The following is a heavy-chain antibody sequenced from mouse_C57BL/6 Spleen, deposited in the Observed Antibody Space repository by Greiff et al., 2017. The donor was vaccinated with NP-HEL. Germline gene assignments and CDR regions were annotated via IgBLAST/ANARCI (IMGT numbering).Heavy chain of an antibody. CDR1: GYAFSSSW. Sequence: QVQLKESGPELVKPGASVKISCKASGYAFSSSWMNWVKQRPGKGLEWIGRIYPGDGDTNYNGKFKGKATLTADKSSSTAYMQLSSLTSEDSAVYFCAREGNYYGTLYGYFDVWGTGTTVTVSS. J-gene: IGHJ1*03. CDR3: AREGNYYGTLYGYFDV. CDR2: IYPGDGDT. D-gene: IGHD1-1*01. V-gene: IGHV1-82*01.